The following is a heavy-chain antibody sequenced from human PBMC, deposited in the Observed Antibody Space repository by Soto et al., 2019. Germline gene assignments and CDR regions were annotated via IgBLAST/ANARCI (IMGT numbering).Heavy chain of an antibody. J-gene: IGHJ6*02. Sequence: SSEILSLTCTVSGGSISSGGYYWSWIRQHPGKGLEWIGYIYYSGSTYYNPSLKSRVTISVDTSKNQFSLKLSSVTAADTAVYYCARVLFSGSYGMDVWGQGTTVTVSS. CDR1: GGSISSGGYY. V-gene: IGHV4-31*03. D-gene: IGHD1-26*01. CDR3: ARVLFSGSYGMDV. CDR2: IYYSGST.